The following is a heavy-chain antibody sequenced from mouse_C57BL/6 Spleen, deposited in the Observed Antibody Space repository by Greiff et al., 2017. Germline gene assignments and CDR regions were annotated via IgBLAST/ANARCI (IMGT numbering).Heavy chain of an antibody. CDR1: GYTFTSYW. J-gene: IGHJ4*01. Sequence: QVQLQQPGAELVMPGASVKLSCKASGYTFTSYWMHWVKQRPGQGLEWIGEIDPSDSYTNYNQKFKGKSTLTVDKSSSTAYMQLSSLTSEDSAVYYCARSGGAMDYWGQGNSVTVSS. D-gene: IGHD3-1*01. V-gene: IGHV1-69*01. CDR3: ARSGGAMDY. CDR2: IDPSDSYT.